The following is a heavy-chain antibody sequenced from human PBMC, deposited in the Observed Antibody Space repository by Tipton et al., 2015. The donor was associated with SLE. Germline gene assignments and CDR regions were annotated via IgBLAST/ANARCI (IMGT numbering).Heavy chain of an antibody. CDR1: GGSFSGYY. CDR3: VRGAKERITLVRVRPYYFDY. CDR2: TNPSGNT. V-gene: IGHV4-34*01. J-gene: IGHJ4*01. Sequence: TLSLTCAVYGGSFSGYYWSWIRQPPGKGLEWIGQTNPSGNTNYNPCLKSRVTISVDTSNNQLSLKLTSVTAADTAVYYCVRGAKERITLVRVRPYYFDYWGQGSLVTVSS. D-gene: IGHD3-10*01.